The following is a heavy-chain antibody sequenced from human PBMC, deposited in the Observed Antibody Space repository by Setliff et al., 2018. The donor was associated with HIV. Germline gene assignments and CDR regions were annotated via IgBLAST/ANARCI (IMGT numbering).Heavy chain of an antibody. CDR1: GGSISNYY. CDR3: ARAPLSRLRSYYYYYGMDV. CDR2: ISYTGTT. V-gene: IGHV4-59*01. D-gene: IGHD4-17*01. J-gene: IGHJ6*02. Sequence: PSETLSLTCTVSGGSISNYYWSWIRQPPGKGLEWIGYISYTGTTKYNPSLKSRVTISVDTSKNQFSVRLSSVSAADTAVYYCARAPLSRLRSYYYYYGMDVWGQGTTVTVSS.